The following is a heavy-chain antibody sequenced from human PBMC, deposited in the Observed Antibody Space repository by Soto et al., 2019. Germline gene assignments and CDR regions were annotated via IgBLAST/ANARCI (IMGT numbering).Heavy chain of an antibody. CDR2: INPSGGST. CDR3: ARVGIAARSRYWFDP. V-gene: IGHV1-46*03. J-gene: IGHJ5*02. Sequence: ASVKVSCKAAGYTFSSYYMHLVRQAPGQGLEWMGIINPSGGSTSYAQKFQGRVTMTRDTSTSTVYMELSSLRSEDTAVYYCARVGIAARSRYWFDPWGQGTLVTVSS. D-gene: IGHD6-6*01. CDR1: GYTFSSYY.